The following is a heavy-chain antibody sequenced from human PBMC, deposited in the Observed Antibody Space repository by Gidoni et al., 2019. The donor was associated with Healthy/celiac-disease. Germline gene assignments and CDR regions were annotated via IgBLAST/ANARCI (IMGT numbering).Heavy chain of an antibody. CDR1: GGSIRCYY. J-gene: IGHJ5*02. V-gene: IGHV4-59*01. CDR3: ARGGQGGITMIVDWFDP. D-gene: IGHD3-22*01. CDR2: IYYSGST. Sequence: QVQLQESGPGLVKPSETLSLTCTVPGGSIRCYYWSWIRQPPGKGLEWIGYIYYSGSTNYNPSLKSRVTISVDTSKNQFSLKLSSVTAADTAVYYCARGGQGGITMIVDWFDPWGQGTLVTVSS.